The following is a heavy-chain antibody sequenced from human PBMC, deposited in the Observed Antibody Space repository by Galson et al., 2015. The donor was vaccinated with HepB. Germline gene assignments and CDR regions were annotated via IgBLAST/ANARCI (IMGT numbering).Heavy chain of an antibody. V-gene: IGHV3-23*01. Sequence: SLRLSCAASGFTFSSYAMSWVRQAPGKGLEWVSAISGSGGSTYYADSVKGRFTISRDNSKNTLYLQMNSLRAGDTAVYYCAKGRVDKGYYYYMDVWGKGTTVTVSS. CDR2: ISGSGGST. CDR3: AKGRVDKGYYYYMDV. D-gene: IGHD5/OR15-5a*01. J-gene: IGHJ6*03. CDR1: GFTFSSYA.